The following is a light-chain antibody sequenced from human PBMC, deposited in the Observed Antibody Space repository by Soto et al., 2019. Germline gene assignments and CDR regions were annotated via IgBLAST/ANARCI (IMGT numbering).Light chain of an antibody. Sequence: QSALTQPASVSGSPGQPITISCTGTSSDVGAYNYVSWYQQYPGKAPQLMIYEVTNRPSGVSNRFSGSKSGNTASLTISGLQAEDEADYYCSSYTDSPTLEVFGTGTKVTVL. J-gene: IGLJ1*01. V-gene: IGLV2-14*01. CDR3: SSYTDSPTLEV. CDR1: SSDVGAYNY. CDR2: EVT.